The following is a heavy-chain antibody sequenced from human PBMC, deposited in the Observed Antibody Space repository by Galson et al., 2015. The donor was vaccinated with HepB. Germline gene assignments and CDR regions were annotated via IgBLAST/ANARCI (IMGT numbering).Heavy chain of an antibody. CDR2: IRSKDYGGTT. D-gene: IGHD2-15*01. J-gene: IGHJ4*02. V-gene: IGHV3-49*04. Sequence: SLRISCATSGFTFGDYAMSWVREAPGKGLEWVGFIRSKDYGGTTEYAASVKGRFSISRDDSKSIAYLQMNSLKTEDTGVYYCYRDRGLYCSGGSCYSPVYWGQGTLVTVSS. CDR3: YRDRGLYCSGGSCYSPVY. CDR1: GFTFGDYA.